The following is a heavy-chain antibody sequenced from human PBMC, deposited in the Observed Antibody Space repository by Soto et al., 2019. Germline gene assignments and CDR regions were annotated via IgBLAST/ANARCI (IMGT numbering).Heavy chain of an antibody. CDR3: ARSQGSSSSLEIYYYYYYGMDV. CDR2: IIPITATA. J-gene: IGHJ6*02. D-gene: IGHD2-2*01. CDR1: GGTFGSYA. V-gene: IGHV1-69*01. Sequence: QVQLVQSGAEVKKPGSSVKVSCKASGGTFGSYAISWVRQAPGQGLEWMGGIIPITATANYAQKFQGRVTITADESTSTASMQLSSLISEETAGYYCARSQGSSSSLEIYYYYYYGMDVWGQGTTVTVSS.